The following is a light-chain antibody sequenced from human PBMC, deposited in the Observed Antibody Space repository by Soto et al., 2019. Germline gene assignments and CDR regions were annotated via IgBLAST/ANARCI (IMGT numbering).Light chain of an antibody. J-gene: IGKJ1*01. CDR3: QQYNSYSPLT. CDR2: DAS. CDR1: QSVSSY. Sequence: EIVLTQSPATLSLSPGERATLSCRASQSVSSYLAWYQQKPGQAPRLLIYDASNRATGIPARFSGSGSGTDFTLTISSLQPVDFATYYCQQYNSYSPLTFGQGTKVDNK. V-gene: IGKV3-11*01.